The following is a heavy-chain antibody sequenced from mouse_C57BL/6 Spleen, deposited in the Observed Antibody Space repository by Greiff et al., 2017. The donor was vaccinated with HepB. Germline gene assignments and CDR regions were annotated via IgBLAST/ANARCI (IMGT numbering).Heavy chain of an antibody. J-gene: IGHJ2*01. V-gene: IGHV14-1*01. Sequence: EVQLQQSGAELVRPGASVKLSCTASGFNIKDYYMHWVKQRPEQGLEWIGRIDPEDGDTEYAPKFQGKATMTADTSSNTAYLQLSSLTSEDTAVYYCTTWGVSSSYYFDYWGQGTTLTVSS. CDR1: GFNIKDYY. CDR2: IDPEDGDT. CDR3: TTWGVSSSYYFDY. D-gene: IGHD1-1*01.